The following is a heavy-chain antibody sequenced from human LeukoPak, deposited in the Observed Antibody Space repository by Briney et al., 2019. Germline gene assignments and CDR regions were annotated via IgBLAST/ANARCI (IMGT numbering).Heavy chain of an antibody. J-gene: IGHJ4*02. D-gene: IGHD6-13*01. V-gene: IGHV3-23*01. CDR3: AKGALGLGKYSSPGY. Sequence: PGGSLRLSCAASGFTFSSYEMNWVRQAPWKGLEWVSAISGSGGSTYYADSVKGRFTISRDNSKNTLYLQMNSLRAEDTAVYYCAKGALGLGKYSSPGYWGQGTLVTVSS. CDR2: ISGSGGST. CDR1: GFTFSSYE.